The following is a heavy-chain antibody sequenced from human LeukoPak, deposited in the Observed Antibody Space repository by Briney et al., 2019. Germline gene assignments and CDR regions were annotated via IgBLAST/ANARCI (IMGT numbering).Heavy chain of an antibody. J-gene: IGHJ3*02. CDR2: INPNSGGT. CDR3: ARGSGYVWYDAFDI. CDR1: GYTFTGYY. Sequence: ASVTVSCKASGYTFTGYYMHWVRQAPGQGLEWMGWINPNSGGTNYAQKFQGRVTMTRDTSISTAYMELSRLRSDDTAVYYCARGSGYVWYDAFDIWGQGTMVTVSS. D-gene: IGHD5-12*01. V-gene: IGHV1-2*02.